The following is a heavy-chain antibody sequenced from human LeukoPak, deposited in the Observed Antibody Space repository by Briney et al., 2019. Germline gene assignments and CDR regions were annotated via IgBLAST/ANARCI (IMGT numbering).Heavy chain of an antibody. Sequence: PGGSLRLSCAASGFAFSSYAMSWVRQAPGKGLEWVSAISGSGGSTYYADSVKGRFTISRDNSKNTLYLQMNSLRAEDTAVYYCAKLGYSSSWYGWRHAFDIWGQGTMVTVSS. CDR1: GFAFSSYA. J-gene: IGHJ3*02. CDR3: AKLGYSSSWYGWRHAFDI. CDR2: ISGSGGST. D-gene: IGHD6-13*01. V-gene: IGHV3-23*01.